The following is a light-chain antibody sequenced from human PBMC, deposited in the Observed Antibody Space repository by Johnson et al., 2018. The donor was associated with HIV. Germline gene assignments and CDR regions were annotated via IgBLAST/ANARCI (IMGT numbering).Light chain of an antibody. CDR2: DNN. CDR3: GTWDSRRGV. V-gene: IGLV1-51*01. Sequence: QSALTQPPSVSAAPGQKVTISCSGSSSNIGNNYVSWYQQVPGTAPKLLIYDNNKRPSGIPDRFSGSKSGTSATLGITGLQTGDEADYYCGTWDSRRGVFGTGTKVTVL. J-gene: IGLJ1*01. CDR1: SSNIGNNY.